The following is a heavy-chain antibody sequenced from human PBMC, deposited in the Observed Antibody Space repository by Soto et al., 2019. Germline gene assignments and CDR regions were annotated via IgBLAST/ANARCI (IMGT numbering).Heavy chain of an antibody. CDR2: IIPIFGTA. D-gene: IGHD3-3*01. Sequence: SAKVSCKASGGSFSSYAISWVRQAPGQGLEWMGGIIPIFGTANYAQKFQGRVTITADKSTSTAYMELSSLRSEDTAVYYCARSGAPRRITIFGVVRGFDPWGQGTLVTVSS. CDR3: ARSGAPRRITIFGVVRGFDP. CDR1: GGSFSSYA. V-gene: IGHV1-69*06. J-gene: IGHJ5*02.